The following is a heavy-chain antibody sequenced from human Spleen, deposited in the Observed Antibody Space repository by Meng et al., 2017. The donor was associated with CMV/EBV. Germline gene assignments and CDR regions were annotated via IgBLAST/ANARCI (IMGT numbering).Heavy chain of an antibody. CDR2: VFHSGDA. CDR3: ARASQQLMDWYFDL. D-gene: IGHD6-13*01. Sequence: SETLSLTCTVSDDSIISSSDYYWGWIRQPPGKGLEWIGSVFHSGDAYYNPSLESRITISVDTSKNQFSLKLSSVTAADTAVYYCARASQQLMDWYFDLWGRGTLVTVSS. CDR1: DDSIISSSDYY. V-gene: IGHV4-39*07. J-gene: IGHJ2*01.